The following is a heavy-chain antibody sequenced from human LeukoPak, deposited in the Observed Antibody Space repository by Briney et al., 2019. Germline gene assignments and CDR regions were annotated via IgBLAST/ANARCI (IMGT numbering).Heavy chain of an antibody. V-gene: IGHV3-23*01. D-gene: IGHD3-16*01. J-gene: IGHJ4*02. Sequence: GGSLRLSCAASGFTFRSYAMTWVRQAPGKGLEWVSAITGNGISTYYADSVKGRFTISRDNPKNTLYLQMHSLRAEGTAIYYCAKVTGGDMITYGGLDYWGQGTLVTVSS. CDR1: GFTFRSYA. CDR2: ITGNGIST. CDR3: AKVTGGDMITYGGLDY.